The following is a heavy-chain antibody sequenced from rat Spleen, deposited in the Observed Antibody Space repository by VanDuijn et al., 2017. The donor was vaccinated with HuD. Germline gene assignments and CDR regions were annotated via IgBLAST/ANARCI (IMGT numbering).Heavy chain of an antibody. CDR3: TRETTPFAY. CDR2: ISSGGST. J-gene: IGHJ3*01. CDR1: GFSLTSNG. V-gene: IGHV2S12*01. Sequence: QVQLKESGPGLVQPSQTLSLTCTVSGFSLTSNGVSWVRQPPGKGLEWIAAISSGGSTYYNSALKSRLSISRDTSKSQVFLKMNSLQTEDTAIYFCTRETTPFAYWGQGSLVTVSS. D-gene: IGHD3-4*01.